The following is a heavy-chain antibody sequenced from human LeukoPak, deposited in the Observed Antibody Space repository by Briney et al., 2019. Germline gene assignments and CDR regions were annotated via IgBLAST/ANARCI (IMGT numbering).Heavy chain of an antibody. CDR2: ISSSSSYI. V-gene: IGHV3-21*01. CDR1: GFTFSSYS. D-gene: IGHD3-10*01. J-gene: IGHJ4*02. CDR3: ARDLIWGVTFADDY. Sequence: PGGSLRLSCAASGFTFSSYSMNWVRQAPGKGLEWVSSISSSSSYIYYADSVKGRFTISRDNAKNSLYLQMNSLRAEDTAVYYCARDLIWGVTFADDYWGQGTLVTVSS.